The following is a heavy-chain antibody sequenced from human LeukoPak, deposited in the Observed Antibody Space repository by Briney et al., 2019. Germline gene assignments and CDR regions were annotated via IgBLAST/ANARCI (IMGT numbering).Heavy chain of an antibody. D-gene: IGHD3-16*01. V-gene: IGHV3-30-3*01. J-gene: IGHJ4*02. CDR2: ISYDGSNK. Sequence: PGRSLRLSCAASGFTFSSYAMHWVRQAPGKGLEWVAVISYDGSNKYYADSVKGRFTISRDNSKNTLYLQMNSLRAEDTAVYYCARAPPEMITFGYVDYWGQGTLVTVSS. CDR3: ARAPPEMITFGYVDY. CDR1: GFTFSSYA.